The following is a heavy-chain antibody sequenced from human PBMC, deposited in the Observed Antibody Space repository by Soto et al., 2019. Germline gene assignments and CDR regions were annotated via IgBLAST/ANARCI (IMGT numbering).Heavy chain of an antibody. CDR2: IDNSGAT. V-gene: IGHV4-31*03. CDR1: GVSVSTGVYY. CDR3: AGAVSDFDVRRYRTSYFDQ. Sequence: SETLSLTCTVSGVSVSTGVYYWTWIRQQPGKGLEWVGYIDNSGATYYNPSLTGRVGISRDTPKNQVSLNLQSLTAADTAFYYCAGAVSDFDVRRYRTSYFDQWGHGILVTVSS. D-gene: IGHD3-10*02. J-gene: IGHJ4*01.